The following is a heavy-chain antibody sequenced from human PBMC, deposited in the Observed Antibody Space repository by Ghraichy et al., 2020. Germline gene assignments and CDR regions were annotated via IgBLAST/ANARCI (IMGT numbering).Heavy chain of an antibody. CDR1: GFTFSSYA. CDR2: ISGSGGST. V-gene: IGHV3-23*01. J-gene: IGHJ4*02. D-gene: IGHD2-2*01. Sequence: GGSLRLSCAASGFTFSSYAMSWVRQAPGKGLEWVSAISGSGGSTYYADSGKGRFTISRDNSKNTLYLQMNSLVAEDTAVHYCARADCSSTSCYRTDYWGQGTLVTVSS. CDR3: ARADCSSTSCYRTDY.